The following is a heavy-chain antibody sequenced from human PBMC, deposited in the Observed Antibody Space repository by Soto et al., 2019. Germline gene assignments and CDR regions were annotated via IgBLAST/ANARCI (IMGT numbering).Heavy chain of an antibody. D-gene: IGHD3-16*01. CDR2: IYSDGNT. CDR1: GFTVNSNY. Sequence: PGGSLRLSCTASGFTVNSNYMNWVRQAPGKGLEWVSIIYSDGNTYYADSVKGRFTISRDNPKNTLYLQMNSLRAEDTAVYYCARTSLGYYYGMDVWGQGTTVTVSS. V-gene: IGHV3-66*01. CDR3: ARTSLGYYYGMDV. J-gene: IGHJ6*02.